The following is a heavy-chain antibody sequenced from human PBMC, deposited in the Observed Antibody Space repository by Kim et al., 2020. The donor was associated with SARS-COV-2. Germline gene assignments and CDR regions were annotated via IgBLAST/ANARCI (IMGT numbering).Heavy chain of an antibody. V-gene: IGHV3-23*01. D-gene: IGHD1-7*01. Sequence: GGSLRLSCAASGFTFSSYAMSWVRQAPGKGLEWVSAISGSGGSTYYADSVKGRFTISRDNSKNTLYLQMNSLRAEDTAVYYCAKAYWNYDPDGSWFDPWGQGTLVTVSS. CDR3: AKAYWNYDPDGSWFDP. CDR2: ISGSGGST. CDR1: GFTFSSYA. J-gene: IGHJ5*02.